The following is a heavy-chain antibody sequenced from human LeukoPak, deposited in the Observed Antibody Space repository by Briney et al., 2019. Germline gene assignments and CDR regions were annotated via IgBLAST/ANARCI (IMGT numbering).Heavy chain of an antibody. D-gene: IGHD3-10*01. V-gene: IGHV3-11*04. Sequence: PGGSLRLSCAASGFTFSDYYMSWIRQAPGKGLEWVSYISSSGTTRYYADSVKGRFTISRDNAKNSLYLQMNSLRAEDTAVYYCASSTMVRGVTEYYYYMDVWGKGTTVTVSS. CDR3: ASSTMVRGVTEYYYYMDV. J-gene: IGHJ6*03. CDR2: ISSSGTTR. CDR1: GFTFSDYY.